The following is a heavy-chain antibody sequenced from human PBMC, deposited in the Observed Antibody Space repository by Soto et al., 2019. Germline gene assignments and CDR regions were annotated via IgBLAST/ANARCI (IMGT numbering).Heavy chain of an antibody. CDR1: GFTFSSYA. D-gene: IGHD5-18*01. J-gene: IGHJ4*02. CDR2: ISYDGSNK. Sequence: QVQLVESGGGVVQPGRSLRLSCAASGFTFSSYAMHWVRQAPGKGLEWVAVISYDGSNKYYADSVKGRFTISRDNSKYTLYLQMNSLRAEDTAVYYCAEGGGRGVDTAMVRWGQGTLVTVSS. V-gene: IGHV3-30-3*02. CDR3: AEGGGRGVDTAMVR.